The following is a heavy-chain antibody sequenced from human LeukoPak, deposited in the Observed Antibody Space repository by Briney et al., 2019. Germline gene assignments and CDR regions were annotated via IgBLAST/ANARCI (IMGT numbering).Heavy chain of an antibody. CDR3: ATGYCSSTSCPNWFDP. Sequence: GGSLRLSCAASGSTFSSYAMSWVRQAPGKGLEWVSAISGSGGSTYYADSVKGRFTISRDNSKNTLYLQMNSLRAEDTAVYYCATGYCSSTSCPNWFDPWGQGTLVTVSS. D-gene: IGHD2-2*01. CDR1: GSTFSSYA. V-gene: IGHV3-23*01. J-gene: IGHJ5*02. CDR2: ISGSGGST.